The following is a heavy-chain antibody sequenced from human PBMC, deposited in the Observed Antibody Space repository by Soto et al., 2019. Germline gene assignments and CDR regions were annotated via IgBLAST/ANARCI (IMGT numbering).Heavy chain of an antibody. CDR2: ISTYTGNT. Sequence: QVQLVQSGAEVKKPGASVKVSCKASGYTLSTYGIIWVRQAPGHGLEWMGWISTYTGNTNYAQMFQGRVTMTTDTSTSTAYMELRSLRSDDTAVYYCARVTGSGWYFDYWGQGTLVTVSS. V-gene: IGHV1-18*01. CDR3: ARVTGSGWYFDY. J-gene: IGHJ4*02. D-gene: IGHD6-19*01. CDR1: GYTLSTYG.